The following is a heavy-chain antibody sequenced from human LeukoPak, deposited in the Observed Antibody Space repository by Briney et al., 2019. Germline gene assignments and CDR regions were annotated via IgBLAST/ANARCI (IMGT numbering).Heavy chain of an antibody. D-gene: IGHD6-13*01. Sequence: ASVKVSCKASGYTFTSYDINWVRQATGQGLEWMGWINPNSGGTNYAQKFQGRVTMTRDTSISTAYMELSRLRSDDTAVYYCARSIAAAVGNWFDPWGQGTLVTVSS. V-gene: IGHV1-2*02. J-gene: IGHJ5*02. CDR2: INPNSGGT. CDR3: ARSIAAAVGNWFDP. CDR1: GYTFTSYD.